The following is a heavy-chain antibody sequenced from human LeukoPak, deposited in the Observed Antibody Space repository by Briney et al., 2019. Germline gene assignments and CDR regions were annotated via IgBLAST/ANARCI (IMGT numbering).Heavy chain of an antibody. Sequence: SETLSLTCAVYGGSFSGYYWSWIRQPPGKGLEWIGEINHSGSTNYNPSLKSRVTISVDTSKNQLSLKLSSVTAADTAVYYCARIVVPAAIRRYNWFDPWGQGTLVTVSS. D-gene: IGHD2-2*02. CDR1: GGSFSGYY. CDR2: INHSGST. J-gene: IGHJ5*02. V-gene: IGHV4-34*01. CDR3: ARIVVPAAIRRYNWFDP.